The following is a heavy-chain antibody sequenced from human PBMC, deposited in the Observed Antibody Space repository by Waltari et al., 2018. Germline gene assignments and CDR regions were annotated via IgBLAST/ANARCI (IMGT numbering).Heavy chain of an antibody. V-gene: IGHV4-34*01. CDR1: GGSFSAXS. D-gene: IGHD3-3*01. J-gene: IGHJ3*01. Sequence: LQQWGPXLXXXSETLSXTCGXFGGSFSAXSWSWIRQSPGKGLEWLGEINHSGDTNYXPSLKXRLTISADTSXNHFSLKLTSVTAADTGXYFCARLWXTXRFXEWLTEVDRFDXWGPGTXVTVSS. CDR3: ARLWXTXRFXEWLTEVDRFDX. CDR2: INHSGDT.